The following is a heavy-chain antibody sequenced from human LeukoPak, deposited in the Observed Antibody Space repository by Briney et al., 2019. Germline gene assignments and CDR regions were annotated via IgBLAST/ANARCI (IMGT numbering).Heavy chain of an antibody. CDR3: ARHKEVVTSLSYFDY. D-gene: IGHD2-21*02. V-gene: IGHV4-39*01. CDR1: GGSISSSSYY. J-gene: IGHJ4*02. Sequence: SETLSLTCTVSGGSISSSSYYWGWIRQPPGKGLEWIGSIYYSGSTYYNPSLKSRVTISVDTSKNQFSLKLSPVTAADTAVYYCARHKEVVTSLSYFDYWGQGTLVTVSS. CDR2: IYYSGST.